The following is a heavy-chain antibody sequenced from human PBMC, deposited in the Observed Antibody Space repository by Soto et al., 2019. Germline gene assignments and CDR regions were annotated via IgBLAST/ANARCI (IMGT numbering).Heavy chain of an antibody. CDR2: IKPDGSQK. J-gene: IGHJ3*02. D-gene: IGHD3-22*01. CDR3: ARGDYYDTSGPFSDTFDI. Sequence: QLVESGGGLVQPGGSLRLSCAASGFTFSSYWMSWVRQAPGKGLEWVANIKPDGSQKWYVDSVKGRFTISRDNVKKSLYLQMNGLRAEDTAVYYCARGDYYDTSGPFSDTFDIWGQGTMVTVSS. CDR1: GFTFSSYW. V-gene: IGHV3-7*04.